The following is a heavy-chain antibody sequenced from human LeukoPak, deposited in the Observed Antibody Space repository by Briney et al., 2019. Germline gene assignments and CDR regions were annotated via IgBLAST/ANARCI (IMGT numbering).Heavy chain of an antibody. CDR2: ISGSGGST. D-gene: IGHD3-3*01. V-gene: IGHV3-23*01. CDR3: AKDGYYDFWSGYYYGSGGFRGMDV. CDR1: GFTFSSYA. Sequence: GGSLRLSCAASGFTFSSYAMSWVRQAPGKGLEWVSAISGSGGSTYYAGSVKGRFTISRDNSKNTLYLQMNSLRAEDTAVYYCAKDGYYDFWSGYYYGSGGFRGMDVWGQGTTVTVSS. J-gene: IGHJ6*02.